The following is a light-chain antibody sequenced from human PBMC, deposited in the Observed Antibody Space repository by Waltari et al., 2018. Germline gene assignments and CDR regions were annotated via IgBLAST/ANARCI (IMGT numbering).Light chain of an antibody. CDR1: QSVSSY. J-gene: IGKJ3*01. CDR2: DAS. Sequence: DIVLTQSPATLSLSPGERATLSFRASQSVSSYIAWYQQKPGQAPRLLIYDASNRATGIPARFSGSGSGTDFTLTISSLEPEDFAVYYCQQRSKGFGPGTKVDIK. V-gene: IGKV3-11*01. CDR3: QQRSKG.